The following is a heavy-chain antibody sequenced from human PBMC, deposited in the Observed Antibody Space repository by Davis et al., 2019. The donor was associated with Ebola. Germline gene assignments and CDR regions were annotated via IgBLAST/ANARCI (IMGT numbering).Heavy chain of an antibody. CDR3: ARETLWFFDY. J-gene: IGHJ4*02. CDR2: ISSSSSYI. Sequence: LSLTCAASGFTFSSYSMNWVRQAPGKGLEWVSSISSSSSYIYYADSVKGRFTISRDNAKNSLYLQMNSLRAEDTAVYYCARETLWFFDYWGQGTLVTVSS. D-gene: IGHD3-10*01. V-gene: IGHV3-21*01. CDR1: GFTFSSYS.